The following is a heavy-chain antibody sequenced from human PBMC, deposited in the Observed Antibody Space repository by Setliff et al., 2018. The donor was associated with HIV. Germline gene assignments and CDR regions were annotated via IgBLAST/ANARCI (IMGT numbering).Heavy chain of an antibody. CDR3: ARVQMHRGVVSWSLYYFDY. V-gene: IGHV4-59*01. Sequence: SETLSLTCTVSGGSMNNYYWNWIRQTPGKGLEWIGYIYENAYAHYTVSLRSRVTVSMDTSKNQFSLTLRSVTAADRAVYYCARVQMHRGVVSWSLYYFDYWGQEALVTVSS. CDR1: GGSMNNYY. CDR2: IYENAYA. D-gene: IGHD3-10*01. J-gene: IGHJ4*02.